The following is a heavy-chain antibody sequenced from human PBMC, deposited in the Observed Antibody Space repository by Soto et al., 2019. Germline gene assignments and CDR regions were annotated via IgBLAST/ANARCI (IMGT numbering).Heavy chain of an antibody. D-gene: IGHD2-15*01. J-gene: IGHJ6*02. CDR1: GFTFSDYY. CDR2: ISSSSSYT. V-gene: IGHV3-11*06. Sequence: NPGGSLRLSCAASGFTFSDYYMSWIRQAPGKGPEWVSYISSSSSYTNYADSVKGRFTISRDNAKNSLYLQMNSLRAEDTAVYYCARARPPLLSRYYYYGMDVWGQGTTVTVSS. CDR3: ARARPPLLSRYYYYGMDV.